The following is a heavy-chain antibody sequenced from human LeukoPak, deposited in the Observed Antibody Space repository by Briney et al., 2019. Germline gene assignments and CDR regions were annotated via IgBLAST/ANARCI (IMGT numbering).Heavy chain of an antibody. CDR2: IIPILGTA. D-gene: IGHD2-2*01. CDR3: ARGPKYVVVVPAATDTNNWFDP. Sequence: ASVKVSCKASGGTFSSYAISWVRQAPGQGLEWMGGIIPILGTANYAQKFQGRVTITTDESTSTAYMELSSLRSEDTAVYYCARGPKYVVVVPAATDTNNWFDPWGQGTLVTVSS. V-gene: IGHV1-69*05. CDR1: GGTFSSYA. J-gene: IGHJ5*02.